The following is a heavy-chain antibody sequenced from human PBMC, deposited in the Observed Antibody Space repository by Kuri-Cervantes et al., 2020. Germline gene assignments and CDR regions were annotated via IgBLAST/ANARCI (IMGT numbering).Heavy chain of an antibody. V-gene: IGHV4-39*01. CDR3: ASWYYDSSGYPPDGFDP. D-gene: IGHD3-22*01. CDR2: IYYSGST. J-gene: IGHJ5*02. Sequence: SETLSLTCTVSGGSISSSSYYWGWIRQPPGKGLEWIGSIYYSGSTYYNPSLKSRVTISVDTSKNQFSLKLSSVTAAYTAVYYCASWYYDSSGYPPDGFDPWGQGTLVTVSS. CDR1: GGSISSSSYY.